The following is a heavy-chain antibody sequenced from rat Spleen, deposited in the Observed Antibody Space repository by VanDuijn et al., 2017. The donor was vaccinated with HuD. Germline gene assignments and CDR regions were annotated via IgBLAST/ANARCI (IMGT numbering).Heavy chain of an antibody. V-gene: IGHV5-25*01. J-gene: IGHJ1*01. CDR2: ISYDGTAT. D-gene: IGHD4-3*01. Sequence: EVQLVESGGGLVQPGRSMKLSCAASGLSFSNYDMAWVRQAPTKGLEWVASISYDGTATYYRDSVKGRFTLSRDNAKSTLYLQMDSLRSEDTATYYCTRGFGLFDYWGPGTMVTVSS. CDR1: GLSFSNYD. CDR3: TRGFGLFDY.